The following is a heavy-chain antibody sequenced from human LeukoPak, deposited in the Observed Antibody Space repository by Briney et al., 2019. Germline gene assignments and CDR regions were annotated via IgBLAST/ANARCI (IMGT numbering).Heavy chain of an antibody. Sequence: ASVKVSCKASGYTFTSYYMHWVRQAPGQGLEWMGIINPSGGSTSYAQKFQGRVTMTRDTSTSTVYMELSSLRSEDTAVYYCARAGGPAASKNWFDPWGQGTLVTVSS. CDR2: INPSGGST. CDR1: GYTFTSYY. J-gene: IGHJ5*02. D-gene: IGHD2-2*01. CDR3: ARAGGPAASKNWFDP. V-gene: IGHV1-46*01.